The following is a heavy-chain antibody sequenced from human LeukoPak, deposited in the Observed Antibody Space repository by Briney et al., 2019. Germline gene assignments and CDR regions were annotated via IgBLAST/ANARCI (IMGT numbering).Heavy chain of an antibody. D-gene: IGHD6-13*01. CDR3: ARARQQLVPYYYYYYYMDV. Sequence: GESLKISCKGSGYSFTSYWIGWVRQMPGKGLEWMGIIHPGDSDTRYSPSFQGQVTISADKSISTAYLQWSSLKASDTAMYYCARARQQLVPYYYYYYYMDVWGKGTTVTVSS. V-gene: IGHV5-51*01. CDR2: IHPGDSDT. J-gene: IGHJ6*03. CDR1: GYSFTSYW.